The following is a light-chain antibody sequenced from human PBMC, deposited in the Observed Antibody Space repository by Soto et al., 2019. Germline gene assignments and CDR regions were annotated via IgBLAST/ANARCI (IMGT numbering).Light chain of an antibody. Sequence: IVMTQSPATLSVSPGERATLSCRASQTVNNNLAWYQQRPGQAPRLLIYAASTRATGVPARFSGSGSGTEFTLTISSLQSEDFAVYYCQQYNTWHPPSESVGPGTKVDVK. V-gene: IGKV3D-15*01. CDR3: QQYNTWHPPSES. J-gene: IGKJ3*01. CDR1: QTVNNN. CDR2: AAS.